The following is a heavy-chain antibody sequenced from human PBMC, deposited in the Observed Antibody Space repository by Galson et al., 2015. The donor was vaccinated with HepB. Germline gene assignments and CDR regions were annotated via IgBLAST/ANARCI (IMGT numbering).Heavy chain of an antibody. D-gene: IGHD2-15*01. J-gene: IGHJ6*03. V-gene: IGHV3-11*01. CDR1: GFTFSDYY. CDR2: ISSGGGTT. Sequence: SLRLSCAASGFTFSDYYMSWIRQAPGKGLEWVSYISSGGGTTHYAGSVNGRFTISRDNAKNSLYLQMNSLRAEDTAVYYCARGVEYYYYYMDVWGEGTTVTVSS. CDR3: ARGVEYYYYYMDV.